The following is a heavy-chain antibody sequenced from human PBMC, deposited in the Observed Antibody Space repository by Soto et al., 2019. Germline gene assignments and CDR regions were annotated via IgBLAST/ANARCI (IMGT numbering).Heavy chain of an antibody. CDR2: IKQDGSEK. CDR3: ARVRRIVGAQYYFDY. Sequence: PGGSLRLSCAASGFTFSSYWMSWVRQAPGKGLEWVANIKQDGSEKYYVGSVKGRFTISRDNAKNSLYLQMNSLRAEDTAVYYCARVRRIVGAQYYFDYWGQGTLVTVSS. V-gene: IGHV3-7*01. CDR1: GFTFSSYW. D-gene: IGHD1-26*01. J-gene: IGHJ4*02.